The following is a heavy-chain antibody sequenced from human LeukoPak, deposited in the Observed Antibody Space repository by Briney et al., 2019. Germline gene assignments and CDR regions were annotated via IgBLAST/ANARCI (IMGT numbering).Heavy chain of an antibody. CDR3: ARQLIHLPRHTTPYYFDY. CDR2: IYYSGST. D-gene: IGHD1-1*01. V-gene: IGHV4-39*01. J-gene: IGHJ4*02. CDR1: GGSISSSSYY. Sequence: SETLSLTCTVSGGSISSSSYYWGWIRQPPGKGLEWIGSIYYSGSTYYNPSLKSRVTISVDTSKNQFSLKLSSVTAADTAVYYCARQLIHLPRHTTPYYFDYWGQGTLVTVSS.